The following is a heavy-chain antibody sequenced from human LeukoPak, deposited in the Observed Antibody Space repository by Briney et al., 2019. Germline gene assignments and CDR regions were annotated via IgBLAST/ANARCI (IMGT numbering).Heavy chain of an antibody. CDR3: ARGRAVAGTVANWFDP. CDR2: INHSGRT. D-gene: IGHD6-19*01. V-gene: IGHV4-34*01. J-gene: IGHJ5*02. CDR1: GGSFSGYY. Sequence: PSETLSLTCAVYGGSFSGYYWSWIRQSPGKGLEWIGEINHSGRTNYNPSLKSRVTISVDTSKNHFSLKLSSVTAADTAMYFCARGRAVAGTVANWFDPWGQGTLVTVSS.